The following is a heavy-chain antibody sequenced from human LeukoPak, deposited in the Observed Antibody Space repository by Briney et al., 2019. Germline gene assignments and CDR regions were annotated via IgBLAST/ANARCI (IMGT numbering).Heavy chain of an antibody. D-gene: IGHD3-10*01. CDR2: IYTSGST. CDR1: GGSISSGSYY. Sequence: SETLSLTCTVSGGSISSGSYYWSWIRQPAGKGLEWIGRIYTSGSTNYNPSLKSRVTISVDTSKNQFSLKLSSVTAADTAVYYCARVPRSGGRYYYYMDVWGKGTTVTISS. J-gene: IGHJ6*03. CDR3: ARVPRSGGRYYYYMDV. V-gene: IGHV4-61*02.